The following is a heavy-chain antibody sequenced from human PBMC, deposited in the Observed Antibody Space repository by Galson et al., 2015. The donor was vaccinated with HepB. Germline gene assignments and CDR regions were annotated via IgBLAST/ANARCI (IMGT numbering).Heavy chain of an antibody. CDR2: IYYSGST. V-gene: IGHV4-39*01. CDR1: GGSISSSSYY. J-gene: IGHJ5*02. Sequence: LSLTCTVSGGSISSSSYYWGWIRQPPGKGLEWIGSIYYSGSTYYNPSLKSRVTISVDTSKNQFSLKLSSVTAADTAVYYCARLIYYGSGPFDPWGQGTLVTVSS. CDR3: ARLIYYGSGPFDP. D-gene: IGHD3-10*01.